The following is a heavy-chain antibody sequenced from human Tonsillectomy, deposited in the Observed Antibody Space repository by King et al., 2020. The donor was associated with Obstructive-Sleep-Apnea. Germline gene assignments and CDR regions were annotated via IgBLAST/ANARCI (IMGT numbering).Heavy chain of an antibody. CDR2: ISSSSSTI. CDR3: AREQYGGYVVDY. D-gene: IGHD4-17*01. J-gene: IGHJ4*02. V-gene: IGHV3-48*04. CDR1: GFTFSIYS. Sequence: VQLVESGGGLVQPGGCLRLSCAASGFTFSIYSMNWVRQAPGKGLEWVSYISSSSSTIFYAESVKGRFTISRDNAKNSLFLQMNSLRAEDTAVYYCAREQYGGYVVDYWGQGTLVTVSS.